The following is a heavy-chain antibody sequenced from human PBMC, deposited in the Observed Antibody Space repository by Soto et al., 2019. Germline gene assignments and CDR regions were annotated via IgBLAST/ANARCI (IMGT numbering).Heavy chain of an antibody. V-gene: IGHV3-7*01. J-gene: IGHJ5*02. CDR1: GFTLNNYW. D-gene: IGHD3-10*01. CDR2: INHDGSDK. Sequence: EVQLVESGGGLVQPGGSLRLSCAASGFTLNNYWVTWVRQAPGKGLEWVADINHDGSDKYYVDSVKGRFTISRDNTKNSLYLQMNSLRAEDTAFYYCARDFGNPKGRLDPWGQGILVTVSS. CDR3: ARDFGNPKGRLDP.